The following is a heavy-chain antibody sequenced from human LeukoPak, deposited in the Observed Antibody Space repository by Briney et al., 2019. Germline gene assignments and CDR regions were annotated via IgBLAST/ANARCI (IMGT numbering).Heavy chain of an antibody. J-gene: IGHJ5*02. CDR2: IYYSGST. CDR1: GGSISSGGYY. Sequence: PSETLSLTCTVSGGSISSGGYYWSWIRQHPGKGLEWIGYIYYSGSTYYNPSLKSRVTISVDTSKNQFSLKLSSVTAADTAVYYCARDEWGTPYYDFWSGYTTTGFDPWGQGTLVTVSS. D-gene: IGHD3-3*01. CDR3: ARDEWGTPYYDFWSGYTTTGFDP. V-gene: IGHV4-31*03.